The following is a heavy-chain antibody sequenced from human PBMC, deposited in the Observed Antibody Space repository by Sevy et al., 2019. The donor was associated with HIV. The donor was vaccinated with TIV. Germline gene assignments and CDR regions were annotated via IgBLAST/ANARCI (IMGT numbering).Heavy chain of an antibody. D-gene: IGHD6-13*01. CDR2: MNPDSGRR. CDR3: ARADLDSSTFFYYYGMDV. V-gene: IGHV1-8*02. J-gene: IGHJ6*02. Sequence: ASVKVSCKASGYTFSGYDINWVRQATGQGLECMCWMNPDSGRRGYAPKFQGRVTMTTNTSIDTAYMELRRLRSEDSAVYYCARADLDSSTFFYYYGMDVWGQGTTVTVSS. CDR1: GYTFSGYD.